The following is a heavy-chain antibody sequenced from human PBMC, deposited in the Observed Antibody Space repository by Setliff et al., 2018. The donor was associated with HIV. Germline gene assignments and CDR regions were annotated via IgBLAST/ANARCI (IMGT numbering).Heavy chain of an antibody. Sequence: ASVKVSCKASGYTFSSYDINWVRQATGQGLEWMGWMNPNRGNTGYAQKFQGRVTMTRDTSISTAYMELNNLKFEDTAVYYCARARRDSYDRGRRNHYYIDVWGKGTTVTVSS. CDR2: MNPNRGNT. V-gene: IGHV1-8*02. D-gene: IGHD3-22*01. CDR1: GYTFSSYD. CDR3: ARARRDSYDRGRRNHYYIDV. J-gene: IGHJ6*03.